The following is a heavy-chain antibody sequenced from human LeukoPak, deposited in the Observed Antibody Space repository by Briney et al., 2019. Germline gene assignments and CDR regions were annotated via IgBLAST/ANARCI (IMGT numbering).Heavy chain of an antibody. CDR3: AELGITMIGGV. CDR1: GFIFTDYG. CDR2: IRYDEKN. Sequence: GGSLRLSCAASGFIFTDYGMHWVRQAPGKGLDWVAFIRYDEKNYYADSVKGRFTISRDNAKNSLYLQMNSLGAEDTAVYYCAELGITMIGGVWGKGTTVTISS. D-gene: IGHD3-10*02. V-gene: IGHV3-30*02. J-gene: IGHJ6*04.